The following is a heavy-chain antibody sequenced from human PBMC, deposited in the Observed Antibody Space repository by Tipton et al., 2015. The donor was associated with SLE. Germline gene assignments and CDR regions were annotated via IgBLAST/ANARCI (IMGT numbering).Heavy chain of an antibody. Sequence: SLRLSCAASGFTFSSYGMHWVRQAPGKGLEWVAFTRYDGSNKYYADSVKGRFTISRDNSKNTLYLQMNSLRAEDTAVYYCAKDSTIFGGGFDYWGQGTLVTVSS. CDR2: TRYDGSNK. CDR1: GFTFSSYG. CDR3: AKDSTIFGGGFDY. V-gene: IGHV3-30*02. D-gene: IGHD3-3*01. J-gene: IGHJ4*02.